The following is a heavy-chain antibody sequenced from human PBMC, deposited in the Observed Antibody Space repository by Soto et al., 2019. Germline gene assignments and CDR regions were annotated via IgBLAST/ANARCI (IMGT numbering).Heavy chain of an antibody. CDR3: ARDFRGYSSSWYGMDV. Sequence: QVQLVESGGGVVQPGRSLRLSCAASGFTFSSYGMHWVRQAPGKGLEWVAVIWYDGSNKYYADSVKGRFTISRDNSKNTLYLQMNRLRAEDTAVYYCARDFRGYSSSWYGMDVWGQGTTVTVSS. J-gene: IGHJ6*02. V-gene: IGHV3-33*01. CDR1: GFTFSSYG. CDR2: IWYDGSNK. D-gene: IGHD6-13*01.